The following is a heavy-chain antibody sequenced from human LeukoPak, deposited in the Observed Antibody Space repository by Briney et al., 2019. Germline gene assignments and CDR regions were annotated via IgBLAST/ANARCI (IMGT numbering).Heavy chain of an antibody. J-gene: IGHJ4*02. V-gene: IGHV4-39*01. CDR3: ARHDVVIAVKRGYYFDY. D-gene: IGHD2-15*01. Sequence: PSETLSLTCTVSGGSICGSSLYWGWIRQPPGKGGGWIGSVYSRGSTSDNPAGMSRITISVDTSKNQFSLRLTSVTAADTAVYYCARHDVVIAVKRGYYFDYWGQGALVTVSS. CDR1: GGSICGSSLY. CDR2: VYSRGST.